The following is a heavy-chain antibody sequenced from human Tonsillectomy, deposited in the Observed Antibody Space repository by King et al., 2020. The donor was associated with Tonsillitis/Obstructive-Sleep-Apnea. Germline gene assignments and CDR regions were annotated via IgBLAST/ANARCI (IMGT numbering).Heavy chain of an antibody. J-gene: IGHJ4*02. CDR2: IYWDDDK. V-gene: IGHV2-5*02. CDR3: AHSGSSWYYFDY. CDR1: GFSLSTSGVG. D-gene: IGHD6-13*01. Sequence: ITLKESGPTLVKPTQTLTLTCTFSGFSLSTSGVGVGWIRQPPGKALEWLALIYWDDDKRYSPSLRGRLTITKDTSKSQVVLTMTNMDPVDTATYYCAHSGSSWYYFDYWGQGTLVTVSS.